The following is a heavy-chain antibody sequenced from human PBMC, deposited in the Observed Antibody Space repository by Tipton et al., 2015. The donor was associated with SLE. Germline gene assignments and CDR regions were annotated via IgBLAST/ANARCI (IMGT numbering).Heavy chain of an antibody. CDR3: AGEYQGSFYVNGAFDI. J-gene: IGHJ3*02. CDR1: GGSITSYY. Sequence: GLVKPSETLSLTCTVSGGSITSYYWSWIRQPPGKGLEWVAHIGQDGGEEFYVDSVRGRFIISRDNAKNSLYLQMNSLSVVETAVYYCAGEYQGSFYVNGAFDIWGQGTMVTVSS. V-gene: IGHV3-7*01. CDR2: IGQDGGEE. D-gene: IGHD3-10*01.